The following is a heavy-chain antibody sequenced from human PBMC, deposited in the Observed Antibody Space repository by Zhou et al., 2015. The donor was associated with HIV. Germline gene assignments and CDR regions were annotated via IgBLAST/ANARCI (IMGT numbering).Heavy chain of an antibody. J-gene: IGHJ5*02. Sequence: QVQLVQSGAEVKKPGASVKVSCKASGYTFTSYYMHWVRQAPGQGLEWMGIINPSGGSTSYAQKFQGRVTMTRDTSMRTVYMELSSLRSEDTAVYYCARDEYYDSSGYRGLGWFDPWGQGTLVTVSS. V-gene: IGHV1-46*01. CDR2: INPSGGST. CDR1: GYTFTSYY. CDR3: ARDEYYDSSGYRGLGWFDP. D-gene: IGHD3-22*01.